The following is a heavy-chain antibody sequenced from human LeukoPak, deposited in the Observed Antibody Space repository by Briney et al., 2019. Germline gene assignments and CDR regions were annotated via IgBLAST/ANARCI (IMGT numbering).Heavy chain of an antibody. Sequence: PGGSLRLSFPVPGITLSTYGMGWVRQPPGKGLEWVAGISDSGGSTNYADSVKGRFTISRENPKNTLYLQMNSLRAEDTAVYFCAKRGVVIRVILVGFHKEANYFDSWGQGALVTVSS. CDR1: GITLSTYG. D-gene: IGHD3-10*01. CDR3: AKRGVVIRVILVGFHKEANYFDS. J-gene: IGHJ4*02. CDR2: ISDSGGST. V-gene: IGHV3-23*01.